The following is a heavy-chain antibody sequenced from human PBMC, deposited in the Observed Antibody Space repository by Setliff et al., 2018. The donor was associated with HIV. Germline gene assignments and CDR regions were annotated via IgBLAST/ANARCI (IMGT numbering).Heavy chain of an antibody. CDR3: AKGDYYFDY. Sequence: GESLKISCAASGFTFSSYGMHWVRQAPGTGLEWVAFIPYDGSNKYYADSVKGRFTISRDNSKNTLYLQMNSLRAEDTAVYYCAKGDYYFDYWGQGTLVTVSS. V-gene: IGHV3-30*02. CDR2: IPYDGSNK. CDR1: GFTFSSYG. D-gene: IGHD3-16*01. J-gene: IGHJ4*02.